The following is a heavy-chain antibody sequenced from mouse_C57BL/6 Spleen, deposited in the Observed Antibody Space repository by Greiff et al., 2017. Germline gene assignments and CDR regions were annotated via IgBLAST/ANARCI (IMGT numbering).Heavy chain of an antibody. Sequence: VQLHQPGAELVKPGASVKMSCKASGYTFTSYWITWVKQRPGQGLEWIGDIYPGSGSTNYNEKFKSKATLTVDTSSSTAYMQLSSLTSEDSAVYYCARAYYYGSSHWYFDVWGTGTTVTVSS. CDR2: IYPGSGST. J-gene: IGHJ1*03. CDR1: GYTFTSYW. D-gene: IGHD1-1*01. V-gene: IGHV1-55*01. CDR3: ARAYYYGSSHWYFDV.